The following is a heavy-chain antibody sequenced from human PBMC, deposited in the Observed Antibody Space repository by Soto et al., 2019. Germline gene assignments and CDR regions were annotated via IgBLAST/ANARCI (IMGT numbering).Heavy chain of an antibody. CDR2: IIPIFGTA. D-gene: IGHD2-8*01. CDR1: GGTFSSYA. CDR3: ARRGYCTNGVCSRRSAFDI. J-gene: IGHJ3*02. Sequence: ASVKVSCKASGGTFSSYAISWVRQAPGQGLEWMGGIIPIFGTANYAQKFQGRVTITADESTSTAYMELSSLRSEDTAVYYCARRGYCTNGVCSRRSAFDIWGQGTVVT. V-gene: IGHV1-69*13.